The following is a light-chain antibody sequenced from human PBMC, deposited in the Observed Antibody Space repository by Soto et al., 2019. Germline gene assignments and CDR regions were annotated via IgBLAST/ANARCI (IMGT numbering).Light chain of an antibody. CDR2: GAS. V-gene: IGKV3-20*01. CDR1: QSVSSN. CDR3: QQYGNSPRT. Sequence: EIVMTQSPATLSVSPGERATLSCRASQSVSSNLAWYQQKPGQAPSLLIYGASNRATGIPDRFSGSGSGTDFTLTINRLEPEDFAVYYCQQYGNSPRTFGQGTKVDIK. J-gene: IGKJ1*01.